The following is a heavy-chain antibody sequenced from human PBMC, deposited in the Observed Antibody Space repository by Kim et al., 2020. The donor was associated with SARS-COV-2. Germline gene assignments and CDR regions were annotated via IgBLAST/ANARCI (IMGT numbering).Heavy chain of an antibody. CDR2: ISWNSGSI. V-gene: IGHV3-9*01. D-gene: IGHD3-9*01. Sequence: GGSLRLSCAASGFTFGDYAMHWVRQAPGKGLEWVSGISWNSGSIGYADSVKGRFTISRDNAKNSLYLQMNSLRAEDTALYYCAKDREVSVLRYFDWLLSDFDYWGQGTLVTVSS. J-gene: IGHJ4*02. CDR1: GFTFGDYA. CDR3: AKDREVSVLRYFDWLLSDFDY.